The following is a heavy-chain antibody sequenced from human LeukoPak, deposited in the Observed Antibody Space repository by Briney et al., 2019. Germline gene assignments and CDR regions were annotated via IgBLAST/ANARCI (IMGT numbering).Heavy chain of an antibody. J-gene: IGHJ4*02. CDR1: GGSISSYY. CDR2: IYYSGST. CDR3: AREGSGWFGMHFDY. D-gene: IGHD6-19*01. V-gene: IGHV4-59*01. Sequence: SETLSLTCTVSGGSISSYYWSWIRQSPGKGLEWIGYIYYSGSTKYNPSLKSRVTISVDTSKNQLSLKLSSVTAADTAVYYCAREGSGWFGMHFDYWGQGTLVTVSS.